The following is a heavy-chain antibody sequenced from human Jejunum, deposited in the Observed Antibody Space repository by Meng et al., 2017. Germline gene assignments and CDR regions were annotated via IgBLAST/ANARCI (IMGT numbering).Heavy chain of an antibody. J-gene: IGHJ6*02. CDR3: GRDQNYYYGMDV. CDR1: GGPISNQY. V-gene: IGHV4-4*07. CDR2: IDASGST. Sequence: SETLSLTCTMSGGPISNQYWSWIRQPAGKGLEWIGRIDASGSTNYNPSLKSRVTMSADTSKTQFSLKLSSVTAADTAVYYCGRDQNYYYGMDVWGQGTTVTVSS.